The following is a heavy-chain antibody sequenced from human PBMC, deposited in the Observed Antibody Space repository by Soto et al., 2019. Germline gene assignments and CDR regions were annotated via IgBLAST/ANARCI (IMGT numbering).Heavy chain of an antibody. D-gene: IGHD3-10*01. Sequence: QVQLVQSGAEVKTPGSSVKVSCKASGGTLSDYAISWVRQAPGQGLEWMGGIMPTVDSANYAQNFQGRLTISADESTSKANLELSSLRSDDTAVYYSAVAAVREIMAQEASGMAVWGQGTTFIVSS. J-gene: IGHJ6*02. CDR2: IMPTVDSA. CDR1: GGTLSDYA. V-gene: IGHV1-69*01. CDR3: AVAAVREIMAQEASGMAV.